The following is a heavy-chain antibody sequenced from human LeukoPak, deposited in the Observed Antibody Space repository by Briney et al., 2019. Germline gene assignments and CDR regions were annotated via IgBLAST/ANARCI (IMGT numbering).Heavy chain of an antibody. D-gene: IGHD6-13*01. CDR3: ARQEQQLIYNWFDP. CDR1: GASISRYY. Sequence: SSETLSLTCTVSGASISRYYWSWIRQPPGKGLEWIGSISYSGSTNYNPSLKSRVTISVDTSKNQFSLKLSSVTAADTAVYYCARQEQQLIYNWFDPWGQGTLVTVSS. V-gene: IGHV4-59*01. CDR2: ISYSGST. J-gene: IGHJ5*02.